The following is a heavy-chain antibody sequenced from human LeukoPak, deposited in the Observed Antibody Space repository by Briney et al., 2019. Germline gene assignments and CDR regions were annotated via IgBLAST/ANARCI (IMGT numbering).Heavy chain of an antibody. CDR2: IYHSGST. V-gene: IGHV4-38-2*02. D-gene: IGHD3-16*01. CDR1: GYSISSGYY. CDR3: ARDNIWRELWRYYYYYMDV. Sequence: SETLSLTCTVSGYSISSGYYWGWIRQPPGKGLEWIGSIYHSGSTNYNPSLKSRVTMSVDTSKNQFSLKLSSVTAADTAVYYCARDNIWRELWRYYYYYMDVWGKGTTVTVSS. J-gene: IGHJ6*03.